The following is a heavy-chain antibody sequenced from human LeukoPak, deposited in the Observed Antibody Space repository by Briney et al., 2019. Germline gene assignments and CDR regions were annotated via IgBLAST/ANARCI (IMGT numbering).Heavy chain of an antibody. CDR2: IWYDGSKK. V-gene: IGHV3-33*01. CDR3: ARGSGSFSGGFDY. CDR1: GFSFSNHG. J-gene: IGHJ4*02. Sequence: GGSLRLSCAASGFSFSNHGMHWVRQAPGKGLEWVAIIWYDGSKKYYAGSVKGRFTISRDNSKNTLYLQMNSLRAEDTAVYYCARGSGSFSGGFDYWGQGTLVTVSS. D-gene: IGHD1-26*01.